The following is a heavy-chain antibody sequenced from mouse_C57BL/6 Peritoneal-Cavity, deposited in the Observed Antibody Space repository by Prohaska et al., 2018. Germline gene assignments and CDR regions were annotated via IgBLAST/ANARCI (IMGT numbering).Heavy chain of an antibody. CDR2: IYPSDSET. V-gene: IGHV1-61*01. Sequence: QVQLQQPGAELVRPGSSVKLSCKASGYTFTSYWMDWVKQRPGQGLEWIGNIYPSDSETHYNQKVKDKATFTVDKSSSTAYMQLSSLTSEDSAVYYCACNYDAMDYWGQGTSVTVSS. D-gene: IGHD2-1*01. CDR3: ACNYDAMDY. J-gene: IGHJ4*01. CDR1: GYTFTSYW.